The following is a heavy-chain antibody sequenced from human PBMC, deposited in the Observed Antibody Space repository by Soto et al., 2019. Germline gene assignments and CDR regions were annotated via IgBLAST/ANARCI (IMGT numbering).Heavy chain of an antibody. J-gene: IGHJ4*02. Sequence: ASETLSLTCAVYGGSFSGYYWSWIRQPPGKGLEWIGEINHSGSTNYNPSLKSRVTISVDTSKNQFSLKLSSVTAADTAVYYCASDPADDYWGQGTLVTVSS. V-gene: IGHV4-34*01. CDR2: INHSGST. CDR1: GGSFSGYY. CDR3: ASDPADDY.